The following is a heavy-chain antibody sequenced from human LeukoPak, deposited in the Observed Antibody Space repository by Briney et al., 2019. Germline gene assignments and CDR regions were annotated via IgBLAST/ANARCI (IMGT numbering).Heavy chain of an antibody. V-gene: IGHV1-69*04. Sequence: ASVKVSCKASGGTFSSYAISWVRQAPGQGLEWMGRIIPILGIANYAQKFQGRVTITADKSTSTAYMELSSLRSEDTAVYYCARVGIAVAGPFDYWGQGTLVTVSS. J-gene: IGHJ4*02. D-gene: IGHD6-19*01. CDR2: IIPILGIA. CDR1: GGTFSSYA. CDR3: ARVGIAVAGPFDY.